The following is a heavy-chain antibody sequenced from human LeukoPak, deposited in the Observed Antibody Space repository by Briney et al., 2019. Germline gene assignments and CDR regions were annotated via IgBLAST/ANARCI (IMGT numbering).Heavy chain of an antibody. CDR1: GSTFSSYA. CDR2: IIPILGIA. D-gene: IGHD3-22*01. CDR3: ARDSSGYYGGFGP. V-gene: IGHV1-69*04. Sequence: GASVKVSCKSSGSTFSSYAISWVRQAPGQKLKCMGRIIPILGIANYAQKFQGRVTITADKSTSTAYMELSSLRSEDTAVYYCARDSSGYYGGFGPWGQGTLVTVSS. J-gene: IGHJ5*02.